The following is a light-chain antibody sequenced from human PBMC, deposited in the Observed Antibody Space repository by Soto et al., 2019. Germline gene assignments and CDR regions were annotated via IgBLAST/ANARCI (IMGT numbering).Light chain of an antibody. Sequence: DIQMTQSPSSLSASVGDTVTITCRASQGISNSLAWYQQKPGKVPMLLIHDASTLQSGVPSRFSGRGSGTSFTLTISSLQPEDAATYYCQKYNNAMYTFGQGTRLEIK. J-gene: IGKJ2*01. CDR1: QGISNS. CDR2: DAS. CDR3: QKYNNAMYT. V-gene: IGKV1-27*01.